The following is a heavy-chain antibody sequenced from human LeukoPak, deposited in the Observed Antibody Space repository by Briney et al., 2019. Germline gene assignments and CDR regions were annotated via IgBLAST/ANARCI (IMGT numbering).Heavy chain of an antibody. D-gene: IGHD2-2*01. V-gene: IGHV5-51*01. Sequence: GESLKISCKGSGYSFTSYWIGWVRQMPGKGLEWMGIIYPGDSDTRYSPSFQGQVTISADKSISTAYLQWSSLRASDTAMYYCATSQGTSGWAYYFDYWGQGTLVTVYS. J-gene: IGHJ4*02. CDR3: ATSQGTSGWAYYFDY. CDR1: GYSFTSYW. CDR2: IYPGDSDT.